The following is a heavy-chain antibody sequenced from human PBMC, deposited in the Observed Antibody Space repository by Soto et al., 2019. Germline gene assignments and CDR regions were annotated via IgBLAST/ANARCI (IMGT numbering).Heavy chain of an antibody. CDR1: GGIFSTYA. J-gene: IGHJ4*02. V-gene: IGHV1-69*01. CDR3: ARDRDDYGSRNYYNRLDL. D-gene: IGHD3-10*01. Sequence: QVQLVQSGAEVKKPGSSVKVSCKASGGIFSTYAISWLRQAPGQGLEWMGGIIPLFGTPNYAQRFQGRVTITADESTSTAYMELRRLRYEETAVYYCARDRDDYGSRNYYNRLDLWGQGTLVTVSS. CDR2: IIPLFGTP.